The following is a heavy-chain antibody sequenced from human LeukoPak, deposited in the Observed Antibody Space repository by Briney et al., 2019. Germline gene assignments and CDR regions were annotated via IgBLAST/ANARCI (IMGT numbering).Heavy chain of an antibody. CDR3: TRNRDSSSFSYYYYYGMDV. CDR1: GFTFSGSA. Sequence: PGGSLRLSCAASGFTFSGSAMHWVRQASGKGLEWVGRIRSKTNSYATAYAASVKGRFTISRDDSKSTAYLQMNSLKTEDTAVYYCTRNRDSSSFSYYYYYGMDVWGQGTTVTVSS. J-gene: IGHJ6*02. D-gene: IGHD6-13*01. CDR2: IRSKTNSYAT. V-gene: IGHV3-73*01.